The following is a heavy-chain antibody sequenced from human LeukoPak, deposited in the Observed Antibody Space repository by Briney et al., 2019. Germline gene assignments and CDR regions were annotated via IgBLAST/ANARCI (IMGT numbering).Heavy chain of an antibody. J-gene: IGHJ3*02. CDR2: ISYSGRT. D-gene: IGHD2-2*01. Sequence: PSQTLSLTCTVSGGSISSGNYYWTWIRQPPEKGLEWIGYISYSGRTHYNPSLKGRVTISVDTSKNQFSLKLSSVTATDTAVYYCASSTNGYCSSTSCYAGAFDIWGQGTMVTVTS. CDR3: ASSTNGYCSSTSCYAGAFDI. V-gene: IGHV4-30-4*01. CDR1: GGSISSGNYY.